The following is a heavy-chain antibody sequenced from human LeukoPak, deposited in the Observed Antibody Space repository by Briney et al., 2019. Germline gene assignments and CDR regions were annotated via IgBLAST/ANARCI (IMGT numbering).Heavy chain of an antibody. J-gene: IGHJ5*02. CDR1: GYTFTDYH. D-gene: IGHD3-16*01. V-gene: IGHV1-69-2*01. CDR3: ARSVGGVGARFDP. Sequence: ASVKVSCKASGYTFTDYHMQWVQQAPGKGLGWMGRIDPEDGKTIYADKFKGRVTLTADTSTDTAYMEVSSLKFGDTAIYYCARSVGGVGARFDPWGQGALVTVSS. CDR2: IDPEDGKT.